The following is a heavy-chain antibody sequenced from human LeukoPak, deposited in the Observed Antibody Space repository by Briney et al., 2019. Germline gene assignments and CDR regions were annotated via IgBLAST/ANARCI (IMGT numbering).Heavy chain of an antibody. CDR3: ATSMVRGVTYYGMDV. CDR1: GYTFTGYY. D-gene: IGHD3-10*01. V-gene: IGHV1-2*04. CDR2: INPNSGGT. J-gene: IGHJ6*02. Sequence: GASVKVSCKASGYTFTGYYMHWVRQAPGQGLERMGWINPNSGGTNYAQKFQGWVTMTRDTSISTAYMELSRLRSDDTAVYYCATSMVRGVTYYGMDVWGQGTTVTVSS.